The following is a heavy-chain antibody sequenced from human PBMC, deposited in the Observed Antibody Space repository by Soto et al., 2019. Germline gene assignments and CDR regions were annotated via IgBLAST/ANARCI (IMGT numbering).Heavy chain of an antibody. CDR1: GCSFTSYW. CDR2: IYPGDSDT. CDR3: ARTMVRGVIYYYYGMDV. D-gene: IGHD3-10*01. Sequence: GESLKISCKGSGCSFTSYWIGWVRQMPGKGLEWMGIIYPGDSDTRYSPSFQGQVTISADKSISTAYLQWSSLKASDTAMYYCARTMVRGVIYYYYGMDVWGQGTTVTVSS. V-gene: IGHV5-51*01. J-gene: IGHJ6*02.